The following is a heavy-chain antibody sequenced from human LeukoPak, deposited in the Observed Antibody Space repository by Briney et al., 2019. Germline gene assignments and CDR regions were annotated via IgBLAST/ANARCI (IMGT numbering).Heavy chain of an antibody. CDR1: GGSISSSSYY. J-gene: IGHJ6*03. Sequence: SETLSLTCTVSGGSISSSSYYWGWIRQPPGKGLEWIAYIFHSGTTKYDPSLKSRVAISLDTPKSQFSLKLHSVTAADTAVYYCARGGYYYLDVWGRGTTVTVSS. V-gene: IGHV4-61*05. D-gene: IGHD3-16*01. CDR2: IFHSGTT. CDR3: ARGGYYYLDV.